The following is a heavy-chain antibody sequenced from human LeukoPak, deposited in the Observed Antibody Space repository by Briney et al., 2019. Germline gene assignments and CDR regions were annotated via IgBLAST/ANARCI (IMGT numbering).Heavy chain of an antibody. CDR2: ISTSGSTI. D-gene: IGHD3-10*01. CDR3: ARHAGSYYFDY. J-gene: IGHJ4*02. V-gene: IGHV3-11*01. CDR1: GFTFSDYY. Sequence: GGSLRLSCAASGFTFSDYYMSWIRQAPGKGLEWVSYISTSGSTIYYADPVKGRFTISRDNAKNSLSLHMNSLRAEDTAVYYCARHAGSYYFDYWAREPRSPSPQ.